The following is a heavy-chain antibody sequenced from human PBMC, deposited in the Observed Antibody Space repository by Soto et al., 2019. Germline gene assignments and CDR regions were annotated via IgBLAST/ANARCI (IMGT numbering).Heavy chain of an antibody. CDR2: IYYRSKWFH. D-gene: IGHD2-15*01. CDR3: ARVHCSAGTCLDGLDF. CDR1: GDSVSSNGAC. J-gene: IGHJ6*02. Sequence: SQTLSLTCVISGDSVSSNGACWNWIRQSPSRGLQWLGRIYYRSKWFHDYAASVESRMAINPDTSRDQFSLQLNYVTPEDTAVYYCARVHCSAGTCLDGLDFWGQGTTVTVSS. V-gene: IGHV6-1*01.